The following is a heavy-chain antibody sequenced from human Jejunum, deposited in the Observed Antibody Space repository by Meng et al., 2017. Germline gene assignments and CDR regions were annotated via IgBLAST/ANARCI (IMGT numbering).Heavy chain of an antibody. D-gene: IGHD3-10*02. J-gene: IGHJ2*01. CDR3: ARADYVRYFDL. V-gene: IGHV4-4*02. Sequence: QVRLQGSGPGMLKPSETLALTCAVSGGSIESNNWWTWIRQPPGQGLEWIGEVYHSGSTHYNPSLQSRVTISIDNSKNRFSLSLNSVTAADTAIYYCARADYVRYFDLWGRGTLVTVSS. CDR1: GGSIESNNW. CDR2: VYHSGST.